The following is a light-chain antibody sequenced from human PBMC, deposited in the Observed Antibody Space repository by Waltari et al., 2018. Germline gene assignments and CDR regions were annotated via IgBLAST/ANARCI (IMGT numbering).Light chain of an antibody. J-gene: IGLJ3*02. CDR3: CSYAGGSTPWV. Sequence: QSALTQPASVSGSPGQSITISCTGTTSDVGSYNLFSWYQQYPGKAPKLMIYVVNKRPPGVSHRFSGSKSGNTASLTISGLQAEDEADYYCCSYAGGSTPWVFGGGTKLTVL. CDR2: VVN. V-gene: IGLV2-23*02. CDR1: TSDVGSYNL.